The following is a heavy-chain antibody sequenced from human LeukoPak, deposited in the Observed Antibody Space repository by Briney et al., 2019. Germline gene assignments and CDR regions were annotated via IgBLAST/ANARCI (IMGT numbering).Heavy chain of an antibody. Sequence: SETLSLTCTVSGASISSDYWNWIRQPPGKGLEWLGYIYYSGSTNYNPSLKSRVTISVDTSKNQFSLKLSSVTAAEPAVYYCAVMYSSSWYWFDPWGQGTLVTVSS. D-gene: IGHD6-13*01. V-gene: IGHV4-59*08. CDR3: AVMYSSSWYWFDP. CDR2: IYYSGST. CDR1: GASISSDY. J-gene: IGHJ5*02.